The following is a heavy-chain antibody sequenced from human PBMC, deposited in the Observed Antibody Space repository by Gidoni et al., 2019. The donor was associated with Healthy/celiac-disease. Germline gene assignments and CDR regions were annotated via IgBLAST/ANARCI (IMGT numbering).Heavy chain of an antibody. D-gene: IGHD5-18*01. J-gene: IGHJ4*02. Sequence: EVQLVESGGGLVQPGRSLRLSCAASGFTFDDYAMHWVRQAPGKGLEGVSGISWNSGSIGYADSVKGRFTISRDNAKNSLYLQMNSLRAEDTALYYCAKDIGDTAMGPVDYWGQGTLVTVSS. CDR1: GFTFDDYA. V-gene: IGHV3-9*01. CDR3: AKDIGDTAMGPVDY. CDR2: ISWNSGSI.